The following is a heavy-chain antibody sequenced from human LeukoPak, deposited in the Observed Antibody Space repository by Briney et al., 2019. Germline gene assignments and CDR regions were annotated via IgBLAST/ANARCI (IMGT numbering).Heavy chain of an antibody. Sequence: GGSLRLSCAASGFTFSSYGMHWVRQAPGKGLEWVAVISYDGSNKYYADSVKGRFTISRDNSKNTLYLQMNSLRAEDTAVYYCAKDWQQVDYWGQGTLVTVSS. J-gene: IGHJ4*02. CDR2: ISYDGSNK. V-gene: IGHV3-30*18. CDR3: AKDWQQVDY. CDR1: GFTFSSYG. D-gene: IGHD6-13*01.